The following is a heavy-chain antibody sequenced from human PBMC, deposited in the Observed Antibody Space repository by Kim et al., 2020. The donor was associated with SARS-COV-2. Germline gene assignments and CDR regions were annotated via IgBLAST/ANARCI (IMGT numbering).Heavy chain of an antibody. CDR1: GGSLSSGGGGFH. Sequence: SETLSLTCTVSGGSLSSGGGGFHWSWIRQHPGKGLEWIGYIYYSGSNYYNPSLKSRVTISVDTSKNQFSLKLSSVTAADTAVYYCARGPYDSSGYYFGFDYWGQGTLVTVS. CDR2: IYYSGSN. D-gene: IGHD3-22*01. CDR3: ARGPYDSSGYYFGFDY. J-gene: IGHJ4*02. V-gene: IGHV4-31*03.